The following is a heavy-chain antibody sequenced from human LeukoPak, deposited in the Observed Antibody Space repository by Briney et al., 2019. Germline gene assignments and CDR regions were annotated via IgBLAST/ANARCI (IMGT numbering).Heavy chain of an antibody. J-gene: IGHJ4*02. CDR3: ARQTNRLAGNFDC. CDR2: VYNSGST. CDR1: GDSISSSRYC. D-gene: IGHD6-19*01. Sequence: SETLSLTCTVSGDSISSSRYCWGWIRQPPGKGLEWIGCVYNSGSTYYNPPLKSRVTVSVDTSKNQFSLKLSSVTAADTAVYFCARQTNRLAGNFDCWGQGTLVSVSS. V-gene: IGHV4-39*01.